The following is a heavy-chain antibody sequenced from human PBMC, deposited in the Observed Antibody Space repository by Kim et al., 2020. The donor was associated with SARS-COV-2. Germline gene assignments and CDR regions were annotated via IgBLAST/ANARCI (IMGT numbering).Heavy chain of an antibody. CDR3: ARAGPGEDIVVVTAILWFDP. Sequence: SETLSLTCTVSGYSISSGYYWGWIRQPPGKGLELIGSIYHSGSTYYNPSLKSRVTISVDTSKNQFSLKLSSVTAADTAVYYCARAGPGEDIVVVTAILWFDPWGQGTLVTVSS. J-gene: IGHJ5*02. CDR2: IYHSGST. V-gene: IGHV4-38-2*02. CDR1: GYSISSGYY. D-gene: IGHD2-21*02.